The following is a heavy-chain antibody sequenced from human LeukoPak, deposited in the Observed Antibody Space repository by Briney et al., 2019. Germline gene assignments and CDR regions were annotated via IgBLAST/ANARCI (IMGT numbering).Heavy chain of an antibody. Sequence: GASVKVSCKASGYTFTSYDINWVRQATGQGLEWMGWMNPNSGNTGYAQKFQGRVTMTRNTSISTAYMELSRLRSDDTAVYYCARDLVGFGEPYPVDYWGQGTLVTVSS. CDR2: MNPNSGNT. J-gene: IGHJ4*02. CDR3: ARDLVGFGEPYPVDY. D-gene: IGHD3-10*01. CDR1: GYTFTSYD. V-gene: IGHV1-8*01.